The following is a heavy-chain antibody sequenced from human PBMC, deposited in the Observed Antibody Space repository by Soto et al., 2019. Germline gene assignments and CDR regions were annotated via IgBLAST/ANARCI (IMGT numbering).Heavy chain of an antibody. V-gene: IGHV3-30-3*01. CDR1: GFTFSSYA. D-gene: IGHD6-19*01. CDR3: ARDRGLGWSKGYDAFDI. J-gene: IGHJ3*02. CDR2: ISYDGSNK. Sequence: GGSLRLSCAASGFTFSSYAMHWVRQAPGKGLEWVAVISYDGSNKYYADSVKGRFTISRDNSKNTLYLQMNSLRAEDTAVYYCARDRGLGWSKGYDAFDIWGQGTMVTVSS.